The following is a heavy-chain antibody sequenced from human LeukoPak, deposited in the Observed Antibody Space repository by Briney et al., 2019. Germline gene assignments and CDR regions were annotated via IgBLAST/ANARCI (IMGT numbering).Heavy chain of an antibody. D-gene: IGHD6-19*01. J-gene: IGHJ6*02. CDR1: GFTFSDYY. V-gene: IGHV3-11*04. Sequence: PGGSLGLSCAASGFTFSDYYMSWIRQAPGKGLEWVSYISSSGSTIYYADSVKGRFTISRDNAKNSLYLQMNSLRAEDTAVYYCAKDIGAVGRYGMDVWGQGTTVTVSS. CDR3: AKDIGAVGRYGMDV. CDR2: ISSSGSTI.